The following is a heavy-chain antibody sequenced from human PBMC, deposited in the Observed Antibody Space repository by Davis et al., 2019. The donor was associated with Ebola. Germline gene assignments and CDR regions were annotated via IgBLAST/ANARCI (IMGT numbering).Heavy chain of an antibody. CDR2: IYYSGST. J-gene: IGHJ5*02. V-gene: IGHV4-59*01. D-gene: IGHD3-3*01. CDR3: ARGVAGYDFWSGYGWFDP. CDR1: GGSISSYY. Sequence: PSETLSLTCTVSGGSISSYYWSWIRQPPGKGLEWIGYIYYSGSTNYNPSLKSRVTISVDTSKNQFSLKLSSVTAADTAVYYCARGVAGYDFWSGYGWFDPWGQGTLVTVSS.